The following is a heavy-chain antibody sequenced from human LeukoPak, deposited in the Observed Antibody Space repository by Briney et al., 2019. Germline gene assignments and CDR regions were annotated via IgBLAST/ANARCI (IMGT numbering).Heavy chain of an antibody. V-gene: IGHV3-30*04. CDR3: ARLGETGTVTMELDL. CDR2: MSFDGSFE. J-gene: IGHJ1*01. Sequence: PGGSLRLSCVASGFPFAAYSLHWVRQAPGKGLEWVALMSFDGSFENFADSVTGRFTISRDTARNTLYLHMGSLGVEDSAVYYCARLGETGTVTMELDLWGQGALGTVSS. D-gene: IGHD1-7*01. CDR1: GFPFAAYS.